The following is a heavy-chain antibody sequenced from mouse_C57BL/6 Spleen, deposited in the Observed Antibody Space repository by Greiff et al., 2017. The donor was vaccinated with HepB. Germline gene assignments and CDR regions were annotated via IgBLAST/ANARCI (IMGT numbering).Heavy chain of an antibody. CDR1: GYTFTDYY. CDR2: INPNNGGT. V-gene: IGHV1-26*01. J-gene: IGHJ4*01. D-gene: IGHD2-3*01. Sequence: VQLQQSGPELVKPGASVKISCKASGYTFTDYYMNWVKQSHGKSLEWIGDINPNNGGTSYNQKFKGKATLTVDKSSSTAYMELRSLTSEDSAVYYCARRWLPHYYAMDYWGQGTSVTVSS. CDR3: ARRWLPHYYAMDY.